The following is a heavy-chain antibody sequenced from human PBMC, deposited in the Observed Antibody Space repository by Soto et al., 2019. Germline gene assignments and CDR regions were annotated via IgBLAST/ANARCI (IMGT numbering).Heavy chain of an antibody. V-gene: IGHV1-46*01. D-gene: IGHD2-21*01. Sequence: QVQLVQSGAEVKKPGASVKVSCKASGYTFTSYYMHWVRQAPGQGLEWMGIINPSGGSTSYAQKFQGRVTMTRDTSTSTVYMELSSLRSEDTAVYYCARDSPVIGDREAGYYYGMDVWGQGTTVTVSS. CDR2: INPSGGST. J-gene: IGHJ6*02. CDR1: GYTFTSYY. CDR3: ARDSPVIGDREAGYYYGMDV.